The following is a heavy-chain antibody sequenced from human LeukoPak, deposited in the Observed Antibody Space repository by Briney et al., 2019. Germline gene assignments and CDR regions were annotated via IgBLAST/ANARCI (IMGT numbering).Heavy chain of an antibody. D-gene: IGHD3-9*01. CDR2: MNPNSGNT. CDR1: GYTFTSYD. J-gene: IGHJ6*03. Sequence: GASVKVSCKASGYTFTSYDINWVRQATGQGLEWMGWMNPNSGNTGYAQKFQGRVTMTRNTSISTAYMELSSLRSEDTAVYYCARGGRGWTIFYYYYYYMDVWGKGTTVTISS. CDR3: ARGGRGWTIFYYYYYYMDV. V-gene: IGHV1-8*02.